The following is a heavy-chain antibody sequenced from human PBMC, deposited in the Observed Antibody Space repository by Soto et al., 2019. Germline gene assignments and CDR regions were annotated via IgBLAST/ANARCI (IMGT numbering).Heavy chain of an antibody. CDR2: INPNSGGT. V-gene: IGHV1-2*04. Sequence: ASVKVSCKASGYTFTGYYMHWVRQAPGQGLEWMGWINPNSGGTNYAQKFQGWVTMTRDTSISTAYMELSRLRSDDTAVYYCARGITYYDFWSGQHRFDPWGQGTLVTVS. J-gene: IGHJ5*02. CDR3: ARGITYYDFWSGQHRFDP. CDR1: GYTFTGYY. D-gene: IGHD3-3*01.